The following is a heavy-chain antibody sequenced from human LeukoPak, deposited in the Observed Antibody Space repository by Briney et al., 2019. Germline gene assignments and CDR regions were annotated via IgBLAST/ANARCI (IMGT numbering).Heavy chain of an antibody. CDR2: ISGSGDST. CDR3: AKEYYHYDSSGYFDY. D-gene: IGHD3-22*01. CDR1: GFTFSSYA. Sequence: GGSLRLSCAASGFTFSSYAMSWVRQAPGKGLEWVSGISGSGDSTYYADSVKGRFTISRDNSKNTLFLQMNTLRVEDMALYYCAKEYYHYDSSGYFDYWGQGTLVTVSP. V-gene: IGHV3-23*01. J-gene: IGHJ4*02.